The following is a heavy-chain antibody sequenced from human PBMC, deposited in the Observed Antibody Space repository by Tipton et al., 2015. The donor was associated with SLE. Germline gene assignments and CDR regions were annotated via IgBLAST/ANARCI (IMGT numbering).Heavy chain of an antibody. Sequence: TLSLTCAVSASSISSIYYWGWIRQPPGKGLEWIGSVYHTGSTYFHPSLQSRVTISVDMSKNQFSLKLSSVTAADTAVYYCARLRVTTPYNDAFDIWGQGTMVTVSS. V-gene: IGHV4-38-2*01. D-gene: IGHD4-17*01. J-gene: IGHJ3*02. CDR1: ASSISSIYY. CDR2: VYHTGST. CDR3: ARLRVTTPYNDAFDI.